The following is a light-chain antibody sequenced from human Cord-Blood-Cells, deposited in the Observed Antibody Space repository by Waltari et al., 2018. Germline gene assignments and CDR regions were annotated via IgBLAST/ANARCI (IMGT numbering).Light chain of an antibody. Sequence: DIQMTQSPSSLSASVGDRVTITCQASQDISNYLNWYQQKPGKAPKLLIYDASNLETGVPSRFSGSGSGTDSTFTSSSLQPEDIATYYCQQYDNLPLTFGGGTKVEIK. V-gene: IGKV1-33*01. CDR2: DAS. CDR3: QQYDNLPLT. CDR1: QDISNY. J-gene: IGKJ4*01.